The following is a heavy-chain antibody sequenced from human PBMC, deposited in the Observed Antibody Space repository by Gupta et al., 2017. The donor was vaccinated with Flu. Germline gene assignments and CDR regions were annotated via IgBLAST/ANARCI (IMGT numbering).Heavy chain of an antibody. Sequence: QERVVESGGGVVQPGRALKLLCAASGFSFSNYGIHWVRQAPGKGLEWVAVISHDGSNYYHTDSVKGRFTISSDNSKNTLYLQMNSLRTEDTAVYYCAKDWRWNYNNYGMNVWGQGTTVTVSS. D-gene: IGHD3-10*01. CDR3: AKDWRWNYNNYGMNV. CDR1: GFSFSNYG. J-gene: IGHJ6*02. V-gene: IGHV3-30*18. CDR2: ISHDGSNY.